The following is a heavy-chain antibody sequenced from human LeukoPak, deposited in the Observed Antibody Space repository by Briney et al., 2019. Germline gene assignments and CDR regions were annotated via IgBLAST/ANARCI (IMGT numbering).Heavy chain of an antibody. J-gene: IGHJ4*02. V-gene: IGHV3-30*02. CDR1: GLTFTSHG. CDR2: VRNDGSDT. CDR3: ARDLGYCTNGVCHTRFDY. Sequence: GGSLRLSCTASGLTFTSHGFHWLRQVVGKRLEWVAFVRNDGSDTYHTNSVKGRFSISRDNTKGSLFLQLNSLRAEDTAVYYCARDLGYCTNGVCHTRFDYWGQGTLVAVSS. D-gene: IGHD2-8*01.